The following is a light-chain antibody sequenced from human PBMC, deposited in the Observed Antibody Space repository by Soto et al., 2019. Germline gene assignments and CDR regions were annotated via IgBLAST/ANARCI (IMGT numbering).Light chain of an antibody. J-gene: IGLJ2*01. Sequence: QSALTQPASVSGSPGQSITISCTGTSSDVGGYNYVSWYQQHPGKAPKLMIYEVSNRPSGVSNGFSGSKSGNTASLTISGLQAEDEADYYCSSYTSINTMVFGGGTKLTVL. CDR3: SSYTSINTMV. CDR2: EVS. CDR1: SSDVGGYNY. V-gene: IGLV2-14*01.